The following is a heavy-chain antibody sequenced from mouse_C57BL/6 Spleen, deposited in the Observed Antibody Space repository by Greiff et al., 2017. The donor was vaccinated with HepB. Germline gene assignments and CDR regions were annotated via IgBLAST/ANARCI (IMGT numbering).Heavy chain of an antibody. CDR3: AREGVYSNYRYAMDY. J-gene: IGHJ4*01. CDR1: GYTFTDHT. D-gene: IGHD2-5*01. Sequence: LQESDAELVKPGASVKISCKVSGYTFTDHTIHWMKQRPEQGLEWIGYIYPRDGSTKYNEKFKGKATLTADKSSSTAYMQLNSLTSEDSAVYFCAREGVYSNYRYAMDYWGQGTSVTVSS. CDR2: IYPRDGST. V-gene: IGHV1-78*01.